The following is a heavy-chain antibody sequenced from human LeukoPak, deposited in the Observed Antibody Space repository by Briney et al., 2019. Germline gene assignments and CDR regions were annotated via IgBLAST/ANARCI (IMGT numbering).Heavy chain of an antibody. Sequence: KSSETLSLTCTVSGGSIISYYWSWIRQPRREGLELIGYIYYSGSTNYNPSLKSRVTISVDTSKNQFSLKLSSVTAADTAVYYCARAEPMITMVRGVIMKTSTIDYWGQGTLVTVSS. CDR1: GGSIISYY. D-gene: IGHD3-10*01. V-gene: IGHV4-59*01. CDR2: IYYSGST. J-gene: IGHJ4*02. CDR3: ARAEPMITMVRGVIMKTSTIDY.